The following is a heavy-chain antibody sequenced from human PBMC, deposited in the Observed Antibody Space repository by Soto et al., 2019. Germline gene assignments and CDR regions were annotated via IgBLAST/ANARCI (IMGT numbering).Heavy chain of an antibody. CDR2: ISYDGSNK. D-gene: IGHD6-13*01. J-gene: IGHJ4*02. CDR3: AKETAAGQLGGFDY. CDR1: GFTFSSYG. V-gene: IGHV3-30*18. Sequence: QVQLVESGGGVVQPWRSLRRSCAASGFTFSSYGMHWVRQAPGKGLEWVAVISYDGSNKYYADSVKGRFTISRDNSENTLYLQMNSLRAEDTAVYYCAKETAAGQLGGFDYWGQGTLVTVSS.